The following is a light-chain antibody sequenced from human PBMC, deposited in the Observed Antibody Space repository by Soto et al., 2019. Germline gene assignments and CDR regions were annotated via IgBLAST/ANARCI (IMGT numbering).Light chain of an antibody. V-gene: IGLV2-14*01. CDR2: EVN. CDR1: SSDVGGYNY. Sequence: QLVLTQPASVSGSPGQSITISCTGTSSDVGGYNYVSWYQQHPGKAPKLMIYEVNNRPSGVSNRFSGSKSGNTASLTISRLQAEDEADYYCSSYTSTTTLWVFGGGTQLTVL. J-gene: IGLJ3*02. CDR3: SSYTSTTTLWV.